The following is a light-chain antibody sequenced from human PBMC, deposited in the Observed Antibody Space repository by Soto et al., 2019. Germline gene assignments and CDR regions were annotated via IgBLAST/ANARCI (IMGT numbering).Light chain of an antibody. Sequence: EIVLTQSPGTLSLSPGERATLSCRASQSVRSSYLAWYQQKLGQAPRLLIYGVSNRTTGIPDRFSGSWSGTDFTLTSSRLESEDFAVYYCKQYGTSPRTFGQGTKVEIK. CDR2: GVS. V-gene: IGKV3-20*01. CDR3: KQYGTSPRT. J-gene: IGKJ1*01. CDR1: QSVRSSY.